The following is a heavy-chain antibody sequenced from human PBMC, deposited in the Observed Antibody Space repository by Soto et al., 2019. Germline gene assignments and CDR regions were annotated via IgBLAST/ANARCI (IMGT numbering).Heavy chain of an antibody. CDR1: GGSISSGGYY. J-gene: IGHJ4*02. CDR2: IYYSGST. V-gene: IGHV4-31*03. Sequence: LSLPCTVSGGSISSGGYYWSWIRQHPGKGLEWIGYIYYSGSTYYNPSLKSRVTISVDTSKNQFSLKLSSVTAADTAVYYCAGFRSGYFNFDYWGQGTLVTVSS. CDR3: AGFRSGYFNFDY. D-gene: IGHD3-3*01.